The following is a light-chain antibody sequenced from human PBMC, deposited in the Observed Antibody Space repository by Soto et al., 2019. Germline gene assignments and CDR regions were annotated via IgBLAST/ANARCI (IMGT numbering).Light chain of an antibody. CDR1: QSVSSN. CDR3: QQYNNWPRT. CDR2: GAS. Sequence: EKGMTQSPGTPSVSPGEKATPSSRASQSVSSNLAWYQQKPGQAPRLLIYGASTRATGIPARFSGSGSGTEFTLTISSLQSEDFAVYYCQQYNNWPRTFGQGTKVDIK. J-gene: IGKJ1*01. V-gene: IGKV3-15*01.